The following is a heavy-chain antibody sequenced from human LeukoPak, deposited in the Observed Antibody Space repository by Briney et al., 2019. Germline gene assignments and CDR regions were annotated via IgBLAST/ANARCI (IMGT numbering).Heavy chain of an antibody. CDR2: ISYDGSNK. J-gene: IGHJ5*02. V-gene: IGHV3-30*04. CDR3: ARDRKLRNWFDP. Sequence: PGGSLRLSCAASGFTFSSYAMHWVRQAPGKGLEWVAVISYDGSNKYYADSVKGRFTISRDNSKNTLYLQMNSLRAEDTAVYYCARDRKLRNWFDPWGQGTLVTVSS. D-gene: IGHD3-3*01. CDR1: GFTFSSYA.